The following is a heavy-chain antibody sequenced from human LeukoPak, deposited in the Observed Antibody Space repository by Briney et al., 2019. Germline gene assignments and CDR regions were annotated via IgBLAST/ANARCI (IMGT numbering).Heavy chain of an antibody. V-gene: IGHV3-23*01. D-gene: IGHD2-21*02. Sequence: GGSLRLSCAASGFTFSSYAMSWVRQAPGKGLEWDSAISGSGGSTYYADSVTGRFTISRDNSKNTLYLQMNSLRAEDTAVYYGAKDCGGDCYSWSGSFDYWGQGTLVTVSS. CDR3: AKDCGGDCYSWSGSFDY. J-gene: IGHJ4*02. CDR1: GFTFSSYA. CDR2: ISGSGGST.